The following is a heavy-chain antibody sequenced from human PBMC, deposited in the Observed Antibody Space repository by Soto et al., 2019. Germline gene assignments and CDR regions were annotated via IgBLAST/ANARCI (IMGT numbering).Heavy chain of an antibody. V-gene: IGHV4-30-2*01. Sequence: NLSLTCAVSGGSISSGGSSWSWIWQGPGKGLAWIGENYHSVSTYYNPSLKSRVTVSVDRSKNQFSLKLISVAPADTAVYYCPRASTDDFCSGYPYPQWGHMDVWGQGTTVTVSS. CDR2: NYHSVST. D-gene: IGHD3-3*01. CDR1: GGSISSGGSS. J-gene: IGHJ6*02. CDR3: PRASTDDFCSGYPYPQWGHMDV.